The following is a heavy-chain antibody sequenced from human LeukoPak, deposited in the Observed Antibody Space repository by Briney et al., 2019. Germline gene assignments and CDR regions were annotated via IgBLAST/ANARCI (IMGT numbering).Heavy chain of an antibody. CDR3: ARSLPGAIGAADF. CDR2: IHSSGST. J-gene: IGHJ4*02. D-gene: IGHD6-13*01. CDR1: GFTFSSYS. V-gene: IGHV4-59*01. Sequence: GSLRLSYAASGFTFSSYSMNWVRQPPGKGLEWIGYIHSSGSTSYSPSLKSRVTFSVDTSKNHFSLKVTSMTAADTGVYYCARSLPGAIGAADFWGQGTLVTVSA.